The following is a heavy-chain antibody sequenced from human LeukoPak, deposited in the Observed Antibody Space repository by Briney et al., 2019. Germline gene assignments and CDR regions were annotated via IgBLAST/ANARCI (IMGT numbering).Heavy chain of an antibody. J-gene: IGHJ5*02. V-gene: IGHV3-7*02. Sequence: TGGSLRLSCAASGFTFSNYWMSWVRQAPGKGLEWVADIKQDGSEKYYVDSVKGRFTISRDNAKNSLYLQMNSLTDEDTAVYYCARGVLYNWFDPWGQGTLVTVSS. CDR3: ARGVLYNWFDP. CDR2: IKQDGSEK. D-gene: IGHD2/OR15-2a*01. CDR1: GFTFSNYW.